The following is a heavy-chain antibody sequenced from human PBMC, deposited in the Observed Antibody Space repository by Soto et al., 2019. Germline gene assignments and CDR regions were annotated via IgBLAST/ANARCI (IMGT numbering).Heavy chain of an antibody. CDR3: ERDCRGDNCYSRGLHYFDY. Sequence: QVQLVQSGAEVKKPGSSVKVSCNASGATFNIFTISWVRQAPEQGLEWMGRIIPILDTTNYAQKFQGRVTIAADKSTGTVYMELSSLTSEDTAVYYCERDCRGDNCYSRGLHYFDYWGQGTLVTVSS. CDR2: IIPILDTT. J-gene: IGHJ4*02. D-gene: IGHD2-15*01. CDR1: GATFNIFT. V-gene: IGHV1-69*08.